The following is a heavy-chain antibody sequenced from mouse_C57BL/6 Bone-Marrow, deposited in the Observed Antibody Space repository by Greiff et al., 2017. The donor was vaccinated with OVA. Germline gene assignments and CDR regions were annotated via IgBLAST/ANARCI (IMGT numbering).Heavy chain of an antibody. Sequence: EVKLMESGGGLVKPGGSLKLSCAASGFTFSDYGMHWVRQAPEKGLEWVAYISSGSSTLYYADTVKGRFTISRDNAKNTLFLQMTSLRSEDTAMYYGARADGAWFAYWGQGTLVTVSA. V-gene: IGHV5-17*01. CDR1: GFTFSDYG. CDR2: ISSGSSTL. CDR3: ARADGAWFAY. D-gene: IGHD2-3*01. J-gene: IGHJ3*01.